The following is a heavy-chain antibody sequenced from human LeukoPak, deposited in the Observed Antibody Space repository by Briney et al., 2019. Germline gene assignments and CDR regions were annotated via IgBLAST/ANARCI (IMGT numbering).Heavy chain of an antibody. V-gene: IGHV3-64*01. CDR1: GFTFSSYA. CDR2: ITSNGGKT. J-gene: IGHJ5*02. D-gene: IGHD5-18*01. Sequence: GGSLRLSCAASGFTFSSYAMHWVRQAPGKGLEYVSAITSNGGKTYYGNSVKGRFTVSRDNSKNTLYLQMGSLRAEDMAVYYCAREDGYNYGYSYWFDPWGQGTLATVSS. CDR3: AREDGYNYGYSYWFDP.